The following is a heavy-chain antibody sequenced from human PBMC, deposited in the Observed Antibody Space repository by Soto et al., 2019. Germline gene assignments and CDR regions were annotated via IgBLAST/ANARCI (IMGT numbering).Heavy chain of an antibody. CDR1: GFTFSSYG. Sequence: PGGSLRLSCAASGFTFSSYGMHWVRQAPGKGLEWVAVIWYDGSNKYYADSVKGRFTISRDNSKNTLYLQMNSLRAEDTAVYYCARSRSSGWYRVDYWGQGTLVTVSS. V-gene: IGHV3-33*01. D-gene: IGHD6-19*01. J-gene: IGHJ4*02. CDR3: ARSRSSGWYRVDY. CDR2: IWYDGSNK.